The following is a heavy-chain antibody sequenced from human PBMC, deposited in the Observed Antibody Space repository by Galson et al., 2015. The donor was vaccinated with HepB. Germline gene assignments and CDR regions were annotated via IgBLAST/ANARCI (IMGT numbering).Heavy chain of an antibody. CDR1: GFAFGNYG. V-gene: IGHV3-33*01. CDR3: AREDATITVAALEY. Sequence: SLRLSCAASGFAFGNYGMHWVRQAPGKGLELMALIWKDGSNKHYADSLKGRFRISRDNTKNTLFLEADSLRAEDTAVYYCAREDATITVAALEYWGQGVLVTVSS. CDR2: IWKDGSNK. D-gene: IGHD6-19*01. J-gene: IGHJ4*02.